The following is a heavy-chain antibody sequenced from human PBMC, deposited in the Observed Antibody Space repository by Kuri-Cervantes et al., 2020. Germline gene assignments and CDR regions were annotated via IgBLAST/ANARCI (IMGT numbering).Heavy chain of an antibody. V-gene: IGHV3-66*01. J-gene: IGHJ4*02. CDR3: AREGTEAISWDLLDY. CDR1: GFTVSSNY. Sequence: GESLKISCAASGFTVSSNYMSWVRQAPGKGLEWVSVIYSGGSTYYADSLKGRFIISRDNSKNTLYLQMNSLRVEDTAVYYCAREGTEAISWDLLDYWGQGTLVTVSS. CDR2: IYSGGST. D-gene: IGHD6-13*01.